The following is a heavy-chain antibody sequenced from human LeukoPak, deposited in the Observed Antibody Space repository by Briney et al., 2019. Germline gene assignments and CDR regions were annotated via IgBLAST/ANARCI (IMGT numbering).Heavy chain of an antibody. J-gene: IGHJ4*02. CDR3: ARLSSSGTTPYDY. CDR1: GYTFTGYY. CDR2: INPNSGGT. Sequence: ASVKVSCKASGYTFTGYYMHWVRQAPGQGPEWMGWINPNSGGTNYAQKFQGRVTMTRDTSISTAYMELSRLRSDDTAVYYCARLSSSGTTPYDYWGQGTLVTVSS. D-gene: IGHD1-1*01. V-gene: IGHV1-2*02.